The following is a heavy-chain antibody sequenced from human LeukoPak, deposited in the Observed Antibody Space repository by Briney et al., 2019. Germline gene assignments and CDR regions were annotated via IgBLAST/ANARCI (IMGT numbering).Heavy chain of an antibody. D-gene: IGHD3-22*01. V-gene: IGHV3-7*01. CDR3: VPHYFDSSGCYHGY. CDR2: INQGGSEK. CDR1: GFTIIKYW. Sequence: GGSLRLSCAASGFTIIKYWMSWVRQAPGKGLEWVANINQGGSEKDYVDSVKGRFTISRDNAKNSLFLQMNSLRAEDTALYYCVPHYFDSSGCYHGYWGQGTLVTVSS. J-gene: IGHJ4*02.